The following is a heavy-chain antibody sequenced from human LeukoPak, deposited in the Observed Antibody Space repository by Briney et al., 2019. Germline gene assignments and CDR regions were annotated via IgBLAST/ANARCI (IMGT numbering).Heavy chain of an antibody. CDR3: ARGSGWYNP. J-gene: IGHJ4*02. Sequence: GESLKISCKGSGYSFASYWIAWVRQMPGRGLEWMGIIYPSDSDIRYNPSFQGQVTISDDKSINTAYLQWSSLKASDTAMYYCARGSGWYNPWGQGTLVTVSS. D-gene: IGHD6-19*01. V-gene: IGHV5-51*01. CDR2: IYPSDSDI. CDR1: GYSFASYW.